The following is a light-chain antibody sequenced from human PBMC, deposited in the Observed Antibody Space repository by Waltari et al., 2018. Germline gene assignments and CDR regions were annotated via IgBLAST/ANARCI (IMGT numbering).Light chain of an antibody. V-gene: IGKV1-5*01. CDR3: QQYNNYLT. CDR2: DAP. J-gene: IGKJ3*01. CDR1: QFISNW. Sequence: IQMTQSPSTLSASVGDRVTITCRASQFISNWLAWYQPQPGKAPKLLIYDAPKLKSGVPSRFSGSGSGTEFTLTIASLQPDDFATYYCQQYNNYLTFGPGTKVDI.